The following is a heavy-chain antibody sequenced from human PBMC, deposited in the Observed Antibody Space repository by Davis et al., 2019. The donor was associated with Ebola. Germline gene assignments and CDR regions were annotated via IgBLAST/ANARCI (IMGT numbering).Heavy chain of an antibody. Sequence: SVKVSCKASGFTFLTSAVQWVRQARGQRLEYIGWIVVGSENTNYAEKFQERVTITRDMSTATTFMEMSSLRSEDTAVYYCAANSQPYYYYGMDVWGQGTTVTVSS. V-gene: IGHV1-58*01. CDR2: IVVGSENT. CDR3: AANSQPYYYYGMDV. J-gene: IGHJ6*02. CDR1: GFTFLTSA. D-gene: IGHD5-24*01.